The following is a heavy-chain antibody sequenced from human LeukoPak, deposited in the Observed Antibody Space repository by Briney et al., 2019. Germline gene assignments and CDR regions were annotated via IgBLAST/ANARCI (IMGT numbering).Heavy chain of an antibody. V-gene: IGHV3-30*18. Sequence: GESLRLSCAASGSTFSSYGMHWVRQAPAKGLEWVAIISYDGSNKYYADSVKGRFTISRDNSKNTLYLQMNSLRAEDTAVYYCAKSTTVTQRGYFDYWGQGTLVTVSS. J-gene: IGHJ4*02. CDR2: ISYDGSNK. D-gene: IGHD4-17*01. CDR1: GSTFSSYG. CDR3: AKSTTVTQRGYFDY.